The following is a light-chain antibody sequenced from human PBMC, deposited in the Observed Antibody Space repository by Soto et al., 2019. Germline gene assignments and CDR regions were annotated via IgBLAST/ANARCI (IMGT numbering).Light chain of an antibody. J-gene: IGKJ5*01. CDR2: AAS. V-gene: IGKV1-39*01. CDR1: QSISSY. Sequence: DIQVTQSPSSLSASVGDRVTITCRASQSISSYLNWYQQKPGKAPKLLIYAASSLQSGVPSRFSGSGSGTDFTLTISSLQPEDFATYYCQQAASFPITFGQGTRLEIK. CDR3: QQAASFPIT.